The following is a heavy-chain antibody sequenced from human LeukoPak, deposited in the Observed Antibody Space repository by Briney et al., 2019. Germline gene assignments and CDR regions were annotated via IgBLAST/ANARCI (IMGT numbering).Heavy chain of an antibody. V-gene: IGHV4-38-2*01. CDR1: GYSISSGYY. J-gene: IGHJ4*02. CDR3: ARRTAVAGMDY. D-gene: IGHD6-19*01. CDR2: IYHSGST. Sequence: SETLSLTCAVSGYSISSGYYWGWIRQPPGKGLEWIGSIYHSGSTYYNPSLKSRVTISVDTSKNQFSLKLSSVTAADTAVYYCARRTAVAGMDYWDQGTLVTVSS.